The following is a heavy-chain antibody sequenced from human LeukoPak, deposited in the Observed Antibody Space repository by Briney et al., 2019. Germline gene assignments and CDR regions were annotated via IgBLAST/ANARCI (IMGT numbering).Heavy chain of an antibody. J-gene: IGHJ6*03. CDR2: IYPGDSDT. D-gene: IGHD3-22*01. CDR3: ARHENHYDSSGYGYYYYYMDV. Sequence: GESLKISCKGSGYSFTSYWIGWVRQMPGKGLELMGIIYPGDSDTRYSPSFQGQVTISADKSISTAYLQWSSLKASDTAMYYCARHENHYDSSGYGYYYYYMDVWGKGTTVTVSS. CDR1: GYSFTSYW. V-gene: IGHV5-51*01.